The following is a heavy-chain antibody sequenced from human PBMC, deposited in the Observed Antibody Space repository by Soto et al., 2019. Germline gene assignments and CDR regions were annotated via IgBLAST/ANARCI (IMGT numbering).Heavy chain of an antibody. CDR2: IIPIFGTA. CDR1: GGTFSSYA. Sequence: QVQLVQSGAEVKKPGSSVKVSCKASGGTFSSYAISWVRQAPGQGLEWMGGIIPIFGTANYAQKFQGRVTITADESTSTAYMELSGLRSEDTAVYYCARGDVVVPAAPRGGSYYYYGRDVWCQGTTFTVSS. D-gene: IGHD2-2*01. V-gene: IGHV1-69*01. CDR3: ARGDVVVPAAPRGGSYYYYGRDV. J-gene: IGHJ6*02.